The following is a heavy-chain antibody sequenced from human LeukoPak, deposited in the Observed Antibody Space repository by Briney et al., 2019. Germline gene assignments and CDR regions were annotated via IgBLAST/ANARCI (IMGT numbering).Heavy chain of an antibody. J-gene: IGHJ3*02. V-gene: IGHV3-7*01. D-gene: IGHD3-16*01. CDR1: GFTFGTSW. CDR3: ARYPAWGSVDI. CDR2: LNEDGRDE. Sequence: GGSLRLSCVASGFTFGTSWMSWVRQTPGKGLEWVALLNEDGRDERYVDSVKGRFTVSRDNAKNSVSLQLNSLRVEDTGVYYCARYPAWGSVDIWGQGTMVTVSS.